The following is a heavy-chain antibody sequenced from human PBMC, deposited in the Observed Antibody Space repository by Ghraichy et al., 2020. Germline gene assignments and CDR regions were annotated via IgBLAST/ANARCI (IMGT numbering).Heavy chain of an antibody. V-gene: IGHV1-69*04. CDR3: ARALGLEEAFDI. CDR1: GGTFSSYA. J-gene: IGHJ3*02. D-gene: IGHD3-16*01. CDR2: IIPILGIA. Sequence: SVKVSCKASGGTFSSYAISWVRQAPGQGLEWMGRIIPILGIANYAQKFQGRVTITADKSTSTAYMELSSLRSEDTAVYYCARALGLEEAFDIWGQGTMVTVSS.